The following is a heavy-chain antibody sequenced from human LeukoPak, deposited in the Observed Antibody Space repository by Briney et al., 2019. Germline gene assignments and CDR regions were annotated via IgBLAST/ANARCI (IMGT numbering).Heavy chain of an antibody. J-gene: IGHJ4*02. V-gene: IGHV1-18*01. Sequence: ASVKVSCKTSGYTFTNYGINWVRQAPGQGLEWMGWISAYNGNTNYAQRFQGRVTMTTDTSTSTAYMDLRSLRSDETALYYRARDPRTEDGYNLRGFDYWGQGTLVTVSS. CDR3: ARDPRTEDGYNLRGFDY. CDR2: ISAYNGNT. CDR1: GYTFTNYG. D-gene: IGHD5-24*01.